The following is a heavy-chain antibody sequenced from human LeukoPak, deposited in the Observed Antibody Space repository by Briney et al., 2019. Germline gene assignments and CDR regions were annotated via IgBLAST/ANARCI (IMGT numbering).Heavy chain of an antibody. CDR3: ARVKRDSSGWLAYYYYYMDV. CDR2: INHSGST. V-gene: IGHV4-34*01. CDR1: GGSFSGYY. J-gene: IGHJ6*03. D-gene: IGHD6-19*01. Sequence: SETLSLTCAVYGGSFSGYYWSWIRQPPGKGLEWIGEINHSGSTNYNPSLKSRVTISVDTSKNQFSLKLSSVTAADMAVYYCARVKRDSSGWLAYYYYYMDVWGKGTTVTVSS.